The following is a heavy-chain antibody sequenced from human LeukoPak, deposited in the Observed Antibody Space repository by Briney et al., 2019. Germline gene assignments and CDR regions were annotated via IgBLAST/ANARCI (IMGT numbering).Heavy chain of an antibody. V-gene: IGHV1-2*02. D-gene: IGHD1-26*01. CDR1: GYTFTGYY. Sequence: GASVKVSCKASGYTFTGYYMHWVRQAPRQGLEWMGWINPNSGGTNYAQKFQGRVTMTRDTSISTAYMELSRLRSDDTAVYYCARDVGATGLVDYWGQGTLVTVSS. CDR3: ARDVGATGLVDY. J-gene: IGHJ4*02. CDR2: INPNSGGT.